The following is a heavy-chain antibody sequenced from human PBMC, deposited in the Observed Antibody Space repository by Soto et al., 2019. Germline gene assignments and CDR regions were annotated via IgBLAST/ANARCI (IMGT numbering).Heavy chain of an antibody. J-gene: IGHJ6*02. Sequence: SETLSLTCTVSGGSISSYYWSWIRQPPGKGLEWIGYIYYSGSTNYNPSLKSRVTISVDTSKNQFSLKLSSVTAADTAVYYCARVSIETNYYYYGMDVWGQGTTVTVSS. CDR3: ARVSIETNYYYYGMDV. V-gene: IGHV4-59*01. CDR2: IYYSGST. CDR1: GGSISSYY. D-gene: IGHD1-7*01.